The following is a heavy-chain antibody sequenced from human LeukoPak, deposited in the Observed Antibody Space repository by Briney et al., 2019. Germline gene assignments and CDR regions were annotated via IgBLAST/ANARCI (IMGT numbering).Heavy chain of an antibody. CDR1: GYTFTSYY. J-gene: IGHJ5*02. Sequence: PGASVKVSFKASGYTFTSYYMHWVRQAPGQGLEWMGIINPSGGSTSYAQKFQGRVTMTRDTSTSTVYMELSSLRSEDTAVYYCARAQLWLGWFDPWGQGTLVTVSS. V-gene: IGHV1-46*01. CDR2: INPSGGST. D-gene: IGHD5-18*01. CDR3: ARAQLWLGWFDP.